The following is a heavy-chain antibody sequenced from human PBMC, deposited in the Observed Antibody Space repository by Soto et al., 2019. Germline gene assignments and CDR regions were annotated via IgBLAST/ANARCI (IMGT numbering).Heavy chain of an antibody. CDR3: ARRYCISSSCYLYGMDV. V-gene: IGHV1-69*12. CDR2: IIPMFGTA. CDR1: GGTFSTYA. Sequence: QVQLVQSGAEVKKPGSSVKVSCKASGGTFSTYAISWVRQAPGQGLEWMGGIIPMFGTANYEQKFQGRVTITADESTSTAYMELSSLRSEDTAVFYCARRYCISSSCYLYGMDVWGQGTTVTVSS. D-gene: IGHD2-15*01. J-gene: IGHJ6*02.